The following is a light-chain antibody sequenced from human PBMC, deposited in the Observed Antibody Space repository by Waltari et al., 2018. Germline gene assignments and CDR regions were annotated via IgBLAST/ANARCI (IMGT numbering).Light chain of an antibody. V-gene: IGLV1-44*01. CDR2: SNN. CDR1: SPNIRSNT. Sequence: QSVLTPPPSASGTPGQRVTISCSGSSPNIRSNTVNWYQQLPGPAPKLLIYSNNQRPSGVPDRFSGSKSGTSASLAISGLQSEDEADYYCAAWDDSLNGVVFGGGTKLTVL. J-gene: IGLJ2*01. CDR3: AAWDDSLNGVV.